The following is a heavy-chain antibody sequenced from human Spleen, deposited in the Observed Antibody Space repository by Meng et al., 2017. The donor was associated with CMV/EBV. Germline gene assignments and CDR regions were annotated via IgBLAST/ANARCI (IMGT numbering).Heavy chain of an antibody. V-gene: IGHV4-4*02. CDR1: GGSISSSNW. D-gene: IGHD3-9*01. Sequence: ESLRLSCAVSGGSISSSNWWSWVRQPPGKGLEWIGEIYHSGSTNYNPSLKSRVTISVDKSKNQFSLKLSSVTAADTAVYYCARDSRNYDILTGYYSYYYYGMDVWGQGTTVTVSS. J-gene: IGHJ6*02. CDR2: IYHSGST. CDR3: ARDSRNYDILTGYYSYYYYGMDV.